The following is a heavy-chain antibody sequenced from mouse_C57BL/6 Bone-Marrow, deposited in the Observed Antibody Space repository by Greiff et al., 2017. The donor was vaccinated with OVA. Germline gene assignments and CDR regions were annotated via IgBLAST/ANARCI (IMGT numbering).Heavy chain of an antibody. Sequence: EVQLQQSGPELVKPGASVKISCKASGYSFTDYNMNWVKQSNGKSLERIGVINPNYGTTSYNQKFKGKATLTVDQSSSTAYMQLNSLTSEDSAVYYCARGYYGSSYQAWFAYWGQGTLVTVSA. D-gene: IGHD1-1*01. V-gene: IGHV1-39*01. CDR2: INPNYGTT. CDR3: ARGYYGSSYQAWFAY. CDR1: GYSFTDYN. J-gene: IGHJ3*01.